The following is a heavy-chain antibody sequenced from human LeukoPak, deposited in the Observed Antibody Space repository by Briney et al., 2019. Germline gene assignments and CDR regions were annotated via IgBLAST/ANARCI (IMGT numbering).Heavy chain of an antibody. V-gene: IGHV4-39*07. J-gene: IGHJ4*02. CDR3: ARGPPPRPLGYCSGGSCSQRGAFDY. D-gene: IGHD2-15*01. Sequence: SETLSLTCTVSGGSISSSSYYWGWIRQPPGKGLEWIGEINHSGSTNYNPSLKSRVTISVDTSKNQFSLKLSSVTAADTAVYYCARGPPPRPLGYCSGGSCSQRGAFDYWGQGTLVTVSS. CDR1: GGSISSSSYY. CDR2: INHSGST.